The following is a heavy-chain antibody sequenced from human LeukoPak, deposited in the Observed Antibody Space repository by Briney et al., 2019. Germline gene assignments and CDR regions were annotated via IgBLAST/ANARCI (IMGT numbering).Heavy chain of an antibody. CDR1: GYTFTNYD. CDR3: ARAARRRSVTPVYYYYMDV. J-gene: IGHJ6*03. D-gene: IGHD4-23*01. V-gene: IGHV1-8*03. CDR2: MNPNSGNT. Sequence: ASVKVSCKASGYTFTNYDMNWVRQAPGQGLEWMGWMNPNSGNTGYAQKFQGRVTITRNTSISTAYMEMSSLRSEDTAVYYCARAARRRSVTPVYYYYMDVWGKGTTVTVSS.